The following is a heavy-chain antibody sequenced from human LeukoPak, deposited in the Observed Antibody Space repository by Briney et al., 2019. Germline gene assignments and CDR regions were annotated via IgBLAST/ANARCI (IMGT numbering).Heavy chain of an antibody. J-gene: IGHJ4*02. CDR3: AKGGQDFDFWRFDY. V-gene: IGHV3-23*01. D-gene: IGHD3-3*01. Sequence: GGSLRLSCAASGFSFSVYAMSWVRQAPGKGLGWVSSISGSGGRRYYTNSVKGRFTISRENFKNTVYLEMNNLGAEDTALYYCAKGGQDFDFWRFDYWGQGNLVIVSS. CDR1: GFSFSVYA. CDR2: ISGSGGRR.